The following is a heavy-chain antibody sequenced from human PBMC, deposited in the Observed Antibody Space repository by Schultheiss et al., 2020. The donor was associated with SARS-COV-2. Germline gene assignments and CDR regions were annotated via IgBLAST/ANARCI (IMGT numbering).Heavy chain of an antibody. V-gene: IGHV1-69*01. CDR3: ARSGSGSYGGMDV. CDR1: GYTFTDYY. D-gene: IGHD3-10*01. J-gene: IGHJ6*02. CDR2: INPIFGPA. Sequence: GGSLRLSCKASGYTFTDYYMHWVRQAPGQGLDWMGWINPIFGPANYAQKFQGRVTITADESTSTAYMELSSLRSEDTAVYYCARSGSGSYGGMDVWGQGTTVTVSS.